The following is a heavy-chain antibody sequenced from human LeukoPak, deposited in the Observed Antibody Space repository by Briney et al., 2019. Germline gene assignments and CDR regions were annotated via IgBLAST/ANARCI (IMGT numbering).Heavy chain of an antibody. V-gene: IGHV3-64*02. J-gene: IGHJ4*02. CDR1: GFSFSTYD. D-gene: IGHD2-2*01. CDR2: ISTNGDST. CDR3: ARWGSTSCYDY. Sequence: GGSLRLSCAASGFSFSTYDMHWVRQAPGKGLEYVSAISTNGDSTYYADSVKGRFTISRDNSKNTLFLQMGSLRADDMAVYYCARWGSTSCYDYWGQGTLVTVSS.